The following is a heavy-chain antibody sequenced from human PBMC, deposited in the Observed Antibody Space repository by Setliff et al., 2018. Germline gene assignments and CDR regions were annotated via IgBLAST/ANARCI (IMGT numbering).Heavy chain of an antibody. J-gene: IGHJ4*02. CDR2: IIPIFGKA. V-gene: IGHV1-69*13. CDR1: GGTFSSYA. D-gene: IGHD3-3*01. CDR3: ASSRDYNFWSGYYSPLDY. Sequence: ASVKVSCKASGGTFSSYAISWVRQAPGQGLEWMGGIIPIFGKANYAQKFHGRVTITADESTSTAYMELSSLRSEDTAVYYCASSRDYNFWSGYYSPLDYWGQGTLVTVSS.